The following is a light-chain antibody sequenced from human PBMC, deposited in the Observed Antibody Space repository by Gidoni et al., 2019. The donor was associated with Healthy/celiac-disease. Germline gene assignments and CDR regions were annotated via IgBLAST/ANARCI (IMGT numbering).Light chain of an antibody. Sequence: EIVMMQSPTTLSVSPGERATLSCRASQSVSSNLAWYQQKPGKAPRLLIYGASTRATGIPARFSGSGSGTEFTLTISSLQSEDFAVYYCQQYNNRPPLTFGQGTRLEIK. CDR2: GAS. CDR1: QSVSSN. J-gene: IGKJ5*01. V-gene: IGKV3D-15*01. CDR3: QQYNNRPPLT.